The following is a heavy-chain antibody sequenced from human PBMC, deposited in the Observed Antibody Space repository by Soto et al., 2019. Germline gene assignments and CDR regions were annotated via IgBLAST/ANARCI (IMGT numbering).Heavy chain of an antibody. CDR2: INAGNGNT. CDR3: ARVYNWNDGNFDY. J-gene: IGHJ4*02. D-gene: IGHD1-1*01. V-gene: IGHV1-3*01. CDR1: GYTFTSYA. Sequence: ASVKVSCKASGYTFTSYAMHWVRQAPGQRLEWMGWINAGNGNTKYSQKFQGRVTITRDTSASTAYMELSSLRSEDTAVYYCARVYNWNDGNFDYWGQGTLVTVSS.